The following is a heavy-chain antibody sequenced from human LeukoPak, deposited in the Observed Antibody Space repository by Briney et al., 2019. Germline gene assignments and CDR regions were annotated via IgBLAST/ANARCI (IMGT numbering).Heavy chain of an antibody. CDR1: GDSVSSGNYY. CDR3: ARDVAAAGSYFDY. CDR2: IYYSGIS. J-gene: IGHJ4*02. D-gene: IGHD6-13*01. V-gene: IGHV4-61*01. Sequence: SETLSLTCTVSGDSVSSGNYYWSWIRQPPGKGLEWIGYIYYSGISYYNPSLKSRVTISVDRSKNQFSLKLSSVNAADTAVYYCARDVAAAGSYFDYWGQGTLVTVSS.